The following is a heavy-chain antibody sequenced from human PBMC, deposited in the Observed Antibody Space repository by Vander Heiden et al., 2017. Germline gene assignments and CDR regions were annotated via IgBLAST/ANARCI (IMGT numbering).Heavy chain of an antibody. CDR1: GFTLDDYA. D-gene: IGHD1-26*01. CDR3: AKDSSSDGSYYYFDY. J-gene: IGHJ4*02. CDR2: ISWNSGSI. Sequence: EVQLVESGGGLVQPGRSLRLSCAASGFTLDDYAMHWVRQAPGKGLEWVSGISWNSGSIGYADSVKGRFTISRDNAKNSLYLQMNSLRAEDTALYYCAKDSSSDGSYYYFDYWGQGTLVTVSS. V-gene: IGHV3-9*01.